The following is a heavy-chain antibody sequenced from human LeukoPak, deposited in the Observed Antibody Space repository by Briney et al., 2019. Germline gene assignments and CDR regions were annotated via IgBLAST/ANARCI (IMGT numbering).Heavy chain of an antibody. Sequence: ASVKVSCKASGYTFTSYGISWVRQAPGQGLEWMGWISAYNGNTNYAQKLQGRVTMTTDTSTSTAYMELRSLRSDDTAVYYCARDRLTYYYDSSGYSDFDYWAREPWSPSPQ. CDR3: ARDRLTYYYDSSGYSDFDY. CDR1: GYTFTSYG. D-gene: IGHD3-22*01. J-gene: IGHJ4*02. CDR2: ISAYNGNT. V-gene: IGHV1-18*01.